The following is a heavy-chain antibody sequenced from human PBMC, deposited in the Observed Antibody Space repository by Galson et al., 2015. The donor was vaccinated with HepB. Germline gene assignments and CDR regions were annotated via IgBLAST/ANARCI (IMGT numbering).Heavy chain of an antibody. V-gene: IGHV4-31*03. J-gene: IGHJ4*02. D-gene: IGHD5-24*01. CDR2: IYYSGST. CDR3: ASMSRDGYNWDDY. CDR1: GGSISSGGYY. Sequence: TLSLTCTVSGGSISSGGYYWSWIRQHPGKGLEWIGYIYYSGSTYYNPSLKSRVTISVDTSKNQFSLKLSSVTAADTAVYYCASMSRDGYNWDDYWGQGTLVTVSS.